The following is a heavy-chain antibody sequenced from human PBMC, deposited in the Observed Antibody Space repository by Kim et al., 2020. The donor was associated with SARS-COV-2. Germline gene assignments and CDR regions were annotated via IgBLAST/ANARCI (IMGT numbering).Heavy chain of an antibody. V-gene: IGHV4-34*01. CDR2: INHSGST. D-gene: IGHD6-6*01. CDR3: ASHSSSSSGYYGMDV. CDR1: GGSFSGYY. J-gene: IGHJ6*02. Sequence: SETLSLTCAVYGGSFSGYYWSWIRQPPGKGLEWIGEINHSGSTNYNPSLKSRVTISVDTSKNQFSLKLSSVTAADTAVYYCASHSSSSSGYYGMDVWGQGTTVTVSS.